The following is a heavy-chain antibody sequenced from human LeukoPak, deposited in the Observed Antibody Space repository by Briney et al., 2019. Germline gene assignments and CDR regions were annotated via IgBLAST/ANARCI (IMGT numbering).Heavy chain of an antibody. J-gene: IGHJ4*02. Sequence: HPGGSLRLSCAASGFTFSSYAMHWVRQAPGKGLEWVAVISYDGSNKYYADSVKGRFTISRDNSKNTLYLQMNSLRAEDTAVYYCARGRVGATSYYFDYWGQGTLVTVSS. CDR3: ARGRVGATSYYFDY. D-gene: IGHD1-26*01. V-gene: IGHV3-30-3*01. CDR2: ISYDGSNK. CDR1: GFTFSSYA.